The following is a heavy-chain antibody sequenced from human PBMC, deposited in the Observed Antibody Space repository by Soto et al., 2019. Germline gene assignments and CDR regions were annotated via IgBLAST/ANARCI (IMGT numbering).Heavy chain of an antibody. J-gene: IGHJ4*02. CDR1: GFTFSSYA. Sequence: EVQLLESGGGLVQPGGSLRLSCAASGFTFSSYAMSWARQAPGKGLEWVSAISGSGGSTYYADSVKGRFTISRDNSKNTLYLQMNSLRAEDTAVYYCAKDRFDSTSCYYFDYWGQGTLVTVSS. D-gene: IGHD2-2*01. CDR2: ISGSGGST. V-gene: IGHV3-23*01. CDR3: AKDRFDSTSCYYFDY.